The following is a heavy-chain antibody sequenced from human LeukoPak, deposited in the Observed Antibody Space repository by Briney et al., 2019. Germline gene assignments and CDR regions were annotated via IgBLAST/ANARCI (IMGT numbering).Heavy chain of an antibody. J-gene: IGHJ4*02. V-gene: IGHV4-59*01. CDR1: GDPISSYY. CDR2: IFYSGCK. Sequence: SDTLSLTCTVSGDPISSYYWRWIRQPPGRGLEWIGYIFYSGCKNFNPSLKSRVTLSVDPSQDQFSLKLDSATAPDPAVYFCAREKVLLWFWDRIRGLFDYWGQGTLVTVSS. D-gene: IGHD3-10*01. CDR3: AREKVLLWFWDRIRGLFDY.